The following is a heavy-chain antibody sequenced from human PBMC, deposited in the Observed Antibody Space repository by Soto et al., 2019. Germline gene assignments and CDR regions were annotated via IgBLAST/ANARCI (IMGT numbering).Heavy chain of an antibody. CDR3: ARGPYRNTYNWFDS. Sequence: GGSLRLSCAASGFIFSDYEINWVRQAPGEGLEWVSYISGSGLTIYYADSVKGRFTISRDNAKSSLYLQMNSLGVEDTAVYYCARGPYRNTYNWFDSWGQGTLVTVS. CDR2: ISGSGLTI. V-gene: IGHV3-48*03. D-gene: IGHD5-12*01. J-gene: IGHJ5*02. CDR1: GFIFSDYE.